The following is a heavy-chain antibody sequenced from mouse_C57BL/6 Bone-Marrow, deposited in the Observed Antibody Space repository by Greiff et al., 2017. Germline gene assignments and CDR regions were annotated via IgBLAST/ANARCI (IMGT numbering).Heavy chain of an antibody. D-gene: IGHD2-4*01. J-gene: IGHJ4*01. V-gene: IGHV1-7*01. CDR2: INPSSGYP. CDR1: GYTFTSYW. Sequence: QVQLQQSGAELAKPGASVKLSCKASGYTFTSYWMHWVKQRPGQGLEWIGYINPSSGYPKYNQKFKDKATLTADKSSSTAYMQLSSLTDEDSAVYYCARNYYDYDGEAMDYWGQGTSVTVSS. CDR3: ARNYYDYDGEAMDY.